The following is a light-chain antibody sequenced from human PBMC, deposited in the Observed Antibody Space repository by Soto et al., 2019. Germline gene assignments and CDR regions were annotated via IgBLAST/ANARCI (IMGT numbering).Light chain of an antibody. CDR3: HRSCSTAWP. Sequence: MSHSLFSVSVQVGDRVTITCRASQSIGSYINWYQQKPGKAPKVLIYGASTLQSGVPSRFSGSGSGTDHGLTICSLQLEDFPTNYHHRSCSTAWPFGEG. V-gene: IGKV1-39*01. CDR1: QSIGSY. J-gene: IGKJ1*01. CDR2: GAS.